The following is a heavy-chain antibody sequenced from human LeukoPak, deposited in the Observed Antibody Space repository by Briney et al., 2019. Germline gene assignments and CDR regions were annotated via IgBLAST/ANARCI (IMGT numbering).Heavy chain of an antibody. D-gene: IGHD2-2*02. CDR1: GGSISSGGYY. CDR2: IYYSGST. J-gene: IGHJ5*02. Sequence: SETLSLTCTVSGGSISSGGYYWSWLRQHPGKGLEWIGYIYYSGSTYYNPSLKSRVTISVDTSKNQFSLKLSSVTAADTAVYYCARAYCSSTSCYRGGFDPWGQGTLVTVSS. CDR3: ARAYCSSTSCYRGGFDP. V-gene: IGHV4-31*03.